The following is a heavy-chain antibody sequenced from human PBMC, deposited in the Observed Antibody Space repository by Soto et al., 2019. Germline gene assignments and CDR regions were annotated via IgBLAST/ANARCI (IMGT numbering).Heavy chain of an antibody. CDR1: GFTFGSYW. V-gene: IGHV3-7*04. D-gene: IGHD4-4*01. CDR2: INQGGSEI. CDR3: AMDTSGSIL. Sequence: EVQLVESGGGLVQPGGSLRLSCAASGFTFGSYWMSWVRQAPGKGLEGVANINQGGSEIYYVDSVKGRFTISRDNAKNSLYLQMNNLRAEDTAVYYCAMDTSGSILWGPGTLVTVPS. J-gene: IGHJ4*02.